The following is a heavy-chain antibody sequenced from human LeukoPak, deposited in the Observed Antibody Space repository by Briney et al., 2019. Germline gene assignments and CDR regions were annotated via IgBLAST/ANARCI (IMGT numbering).Heavy chain of an antibody. V-gene: IGHV1-8*01. CDR2: MNPNSGDT. D-gene: IGHD5-18*01. J-gene: IGHJ4*02. CDR1: GYTFTTYD. Sequence: ASVKVPCKASGYTFTTYDINWVRQATGQGLEWMGWMNPNSGDTGYAQKFQGRVTMTRNTSISTAYMELSSLRSEDTAVYYCARELNSYGDYWGQGTLVTVSS. CDR3: ARELNSYGDY.